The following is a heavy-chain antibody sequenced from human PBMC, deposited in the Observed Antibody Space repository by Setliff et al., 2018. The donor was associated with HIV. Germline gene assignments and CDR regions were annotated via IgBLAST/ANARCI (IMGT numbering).Heavy chain of an antibody. V-gene: IGHV4-38-2*02. CDR1: GYSISSGYY. CDR2: IYHSGNT. D-gene: IGHD3-22*01. J-gene: IGHJ5*02. CDR3: ASRVYYYDESRILREEGFVP. Sequence: PSETLSLTCTVSGYSISSGYYWDWIRQPPGRGLEWIGSIYHSGNTYYNPSLKSRVTRSVDTSKNQFSLKLSSVTAADTAVYYCASRVYYYDESRILREEGFVPWGQGTLVTVSS.